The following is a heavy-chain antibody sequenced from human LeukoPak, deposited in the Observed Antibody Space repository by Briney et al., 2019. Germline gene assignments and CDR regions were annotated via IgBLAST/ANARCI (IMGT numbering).Heavy chain of an antibody. J-gene: IGHJ4*02. CDR2: INPSGGST. CDR1: GYTFTSYY. CDR3: ARALIITIFGVVIPGPFDY. Sequence: ASVKVSCKASGYTFTSYYMHWVRQAPGQGLEWMGIINPSGGSTSYAQKFQGRVTMTRDMSTSTVYMELSSLRSEDTAVYYCARALIITIFGVVIPGPFDYWGQGTLVTVSS. V-gene: IGHV1-46*01. D-gene: IGHD3-3*01.